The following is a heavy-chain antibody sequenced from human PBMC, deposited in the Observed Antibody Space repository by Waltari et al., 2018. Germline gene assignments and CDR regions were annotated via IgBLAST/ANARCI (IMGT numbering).Heavy chain of an antibody. CDR3: ARAWVGAAHDAFDI. D-gene: IGHD2-15*01. V-gene: IGHV1-18*01. J-gene: IGHJ3*02. CDR2: ISVDNGNT. Sequence: QVQLVQSGAEVKKPGASVKVSCKASGYTFTSFGIRWVRQAPGQGLEWMGWISVDNGNTNYAQKLQGRVTMTTDTPTSTAYMELRSLRSDDTAVYYCARAWVGAAHDAFDIWGQGTMVTVSS. CDR1: GYTFTSFG.